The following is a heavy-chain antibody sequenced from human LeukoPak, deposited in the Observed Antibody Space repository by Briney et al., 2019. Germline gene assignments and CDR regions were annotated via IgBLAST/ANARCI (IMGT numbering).Heavy chain of an antibody. CDR2: ISGSSSDT. J-gene: IGHJ4*02. CDR3: AKDLGGEGGSGFPGY. CDR1: GFTFSSYA. D-gene: IGHD3-10*01. V-gene: IGHV3-23*01. Sequence: PGGCLRPSCAASGFTFSSYAMSWVRQVPGKGLGWVSAISGSSSDTYYADSVKGRFTISRDNSKSTLYLQMNSLRAEDTAVYNCAKDLGGEGGSGFPGYWGQGTLVTVSS.